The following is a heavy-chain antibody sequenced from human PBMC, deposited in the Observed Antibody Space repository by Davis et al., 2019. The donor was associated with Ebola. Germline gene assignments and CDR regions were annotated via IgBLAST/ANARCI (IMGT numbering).Heavy chain of an antibody. Sequence: AASVKVSCKASGYTFNSHGISWVRQAPGQGLEWMAWTSAHNGHTNYAQKFQGRLTLTTDTSTSTVYMELRSLTSDDTAKYYCARGRNGGWDFDYWGQGTLVTVSS. V-gene: IGHV1-18*01. D-gene: IGHD6-19*01. CDR1: GYTFNSHG. J-gene: IGHJ4*02. CDR2: TSAHNGHT. CDR3: ARGRNGGWDFDY.